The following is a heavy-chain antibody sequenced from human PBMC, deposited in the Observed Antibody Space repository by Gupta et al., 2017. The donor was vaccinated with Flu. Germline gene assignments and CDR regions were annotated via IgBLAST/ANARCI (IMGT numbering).Heavy chain of an antibody. Sequence: RMNWVRQAPWKGLEGLSSMSSRSDYIYYADSVKGRFTTSRDNAKNSLYLQMNSLRAEDTAVYYCARGHSSGQGYGMDVWGQGTTVTVSS. J-gene: IGHJ6*02. V-gene: IGHV3-21*01. CDR1: R. D-gene: IGHD6-19*01. CDR2: MSSRSDYI. CDR3: ARGHSSGQGYGMDV.